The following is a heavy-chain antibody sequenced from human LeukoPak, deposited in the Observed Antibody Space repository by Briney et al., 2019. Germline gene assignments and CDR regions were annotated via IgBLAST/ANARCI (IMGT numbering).Heavy chain of an antibody. V-gene: IGHV1-69*06. CDR3: ARGDYDILTGYYNPRVY. D-gene: IGHD3-9*01. CDR2: IIPIFGTA. J-gene: IGHJ4*02. CDR1: GGTFSSYA. Sequence: GASVKGSCKASGGTFSSYAISWVRQAPGKGLEWTGGIIPIFGTANYAQKFQGRVTITADKSTSTAYMELSSLRSEDTAVYYCARGDYDILTGYYNPRVYWGQGTLVTVSS.